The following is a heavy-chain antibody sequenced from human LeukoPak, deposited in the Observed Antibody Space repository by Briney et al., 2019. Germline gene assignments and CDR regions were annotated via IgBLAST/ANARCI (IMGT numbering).Heavy chain of an antibody. J-gene: IGHJ4*02. CDR3: TRVPSIAGDY. CDR2: IRSKAYGGTT. D-gene: IGHD1-14*01. V-gene: IGHV3-49*04. CDR1: GFTFGDYA. Sequence: GGSLRLSCTASGFTFGDYAMSWVRQAPGKGLEWVGFIRSKAYGGTTEYAASVKGRFTISRDDSKSIAYLQMNSLKTEDTAAYYCTRVPSIAGDYWGQGTLVTVSS.